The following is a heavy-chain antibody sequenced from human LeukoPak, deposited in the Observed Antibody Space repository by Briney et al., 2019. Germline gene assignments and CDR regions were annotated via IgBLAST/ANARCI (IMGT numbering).Heavy chain of an antibody. Sequence: PGGSLRLSCAASGFTFSSYGIHWVRQAPGKGLEWVAFIWYDGSYKYYADSVKGRLTISRDNSKNTVDLQMNSLRVEDTAVYYCVKGDYRNSPLNLDYAARGPLVTVSS. CDR3: VKGDYRNSPLNLDY. CDR1: GFTFSSYG. J-gene: IGHJ4*02. CDR2: IWYDGSYK. D-gene: IGHD4-11*01. V-gene: IGHV3-30*02.